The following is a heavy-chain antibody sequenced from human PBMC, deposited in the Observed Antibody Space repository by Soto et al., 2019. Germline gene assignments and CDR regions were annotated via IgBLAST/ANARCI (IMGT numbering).Heavy chain of an antibody. CDR1: GYTFTSYG. J-gene: IGHJ6*02. CDR3: ARDRWGLVADYGMDV. Sequence: QVQLVQSGAEVKKPGASVKVSCKASGYTFTSYGISWVRQAPGQGLEWMGWISAYNGNTNYAQKLQGRVTMTTDTSTSTAYMELRSQRSDDTAVYYCARDRWGLVADYGMDVWGQGTTVTVSS. CDR2: ISAYNGNT. D-gene: IGHD2-8*02. V-gene: IGHV1-18*01.